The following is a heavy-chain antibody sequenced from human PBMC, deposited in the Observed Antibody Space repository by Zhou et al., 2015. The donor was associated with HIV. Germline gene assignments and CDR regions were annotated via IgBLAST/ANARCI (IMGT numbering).Heavy chain of an antibody. J-gene: IGHJ4*02. CDR3: ARGLIGASVGHDY. CDR2: IDNDASRT. D-gene: IGHD2-21*01. CDR1: GFTFSYYW. V-gene: IGHV3-74*01. Sequence: EVQLLESGGDSVHPGGSLRLSCTASGFTFSYYWMHWVRQVPEKGLVWVSRIDNDASRTDYADSVKGRFTISRDNAKSTLYLQMNSLRGEDTAMYYCARGLIGASVGHDYWGQGTLVTVSS.